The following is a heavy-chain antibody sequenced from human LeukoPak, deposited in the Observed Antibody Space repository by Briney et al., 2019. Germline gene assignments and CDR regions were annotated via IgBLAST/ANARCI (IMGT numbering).Heavy chain of an antibody. CDR1: GGTFSSYA. CDR2: MNPNIGHT. CDR3: ARGTGWNSRGAFDI. Sequence: ASVKVSCKASGGTFSSYAISWVRQATGQGLEWMGWMNPNIGHTGYAQKFQGRVTMTRNTSISTAYMDLSSLRSEDTAVYYCARGTGWNSRGAFDIWGQGTMVTVSS. D-gene: IGHD6-19*01. V-gene: IGHV1-8*02. J-gene: IGHJ3*02.